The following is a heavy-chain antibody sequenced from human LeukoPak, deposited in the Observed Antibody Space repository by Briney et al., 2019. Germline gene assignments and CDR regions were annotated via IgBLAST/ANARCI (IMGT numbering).Heavy chain of an antibody. J-gene: IGHJ4*02. Sequence: SETLSLTCTVSGGSISSYYWSCIRQPAGEGLECIGRLYTSGSTHYNPSLKSRVTMSVDTSKNQFSLKLSSVTAADTAVYYCARDFGYGDYFFDDWGQGTLVTVSS. V-gene: IGHV4-4*07. CDR3: ARDFGYGDYFFDD. CDR2: LYTSGST. CDR1: GGSISSYY. D-gene: IGHD4-17*01.